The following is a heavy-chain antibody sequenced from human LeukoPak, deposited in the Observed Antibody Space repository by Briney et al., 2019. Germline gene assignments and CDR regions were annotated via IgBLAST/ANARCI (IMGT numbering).Heavy chain of an antibody. Sequence: SETLSLTCTVSGGSISSGSYYWSWIRQPAGKGLEWIGRIYTSGSTNYDPSLKSRVTISVDTSKNQFSLKLSSVTAADTAVYYCARGRGSGCDYWGQGTLVTVSS. CDR1: GGSISSGSYY. J-gene: IGHJ4*02. D-gene: IGHD6-19*01. V-gene: IGHV4-61*02. CDR3: ARGRGSGCDY. CDR2: IYTSGST.